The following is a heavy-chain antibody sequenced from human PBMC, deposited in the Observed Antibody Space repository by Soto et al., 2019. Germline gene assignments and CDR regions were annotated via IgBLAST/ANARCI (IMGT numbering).Heavy chain of an antibody. D-gene: IGHD6-13*01. Sequence: GGSLRLSCAASGFTFSSYDMHWVRQATGKGLEWGSAIGTAGDTYYPGSVKGRFTISRENAKNSLYLQMNSLRAGDTAVYYCARERAAAGYFDYWGQGTLVTVSS. V-gene: IGHV3-13*01. CDR2: IGTAGDT. J-gene: IGHJ4*02. CDR1: GFTFSSYD. CDR3: ARERAAAGYFDY.